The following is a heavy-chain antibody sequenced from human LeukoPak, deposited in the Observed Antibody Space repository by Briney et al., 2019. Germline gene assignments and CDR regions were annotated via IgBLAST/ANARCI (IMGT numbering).Heavy chain of an antibody. CDR3: ARVRVGGNSDWYFDL. CDR2: INPNSGGT. Sequence: ASVKVSCKASGYTFTGYYMHWVRQAPGQGLEWMGWINPNSGGTDYAQKFQGRVTMTRDTSISTAYMELSRLRSDDTAVYYCARVRVGGNSDWYFDLWGRGTLVTVSS. D-gene: IGHD4-23*01. J-gene: IGHJ2*01. CDR1: GYTFTGYY. V-gene: IGHV1-2*02.